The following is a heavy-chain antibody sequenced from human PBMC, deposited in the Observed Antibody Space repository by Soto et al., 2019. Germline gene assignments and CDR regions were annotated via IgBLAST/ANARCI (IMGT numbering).Heavy chain of an antibody. V-gene: IGHV4-34*01. CDR1: GGFLSESY. D-gene: IGHD3-16*01. Sequence: SSETLSLTCAVYGGFLSESYWAWIRQPPGKGLEWIGEINHVGGTNYNPSLKSRVTMSVDTSQNQFSLRLISVTAADTAMYFCVRIRYQLPSSVLWLDPWGQGTPVTVSS. J-gene: IGHJ5*02. CDR3: VRIRYQLPSSVLWLDP. CDR2: INHVGGT.